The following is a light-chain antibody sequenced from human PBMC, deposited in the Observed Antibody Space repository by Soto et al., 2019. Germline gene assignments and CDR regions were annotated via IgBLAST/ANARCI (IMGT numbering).Light chain of an antibody. Sequence: DIEMTQSPSSLSASLGDRVTITCRASQSINKYLNWYQQRSGQAPKLLIYFASTLPREVPLRFSGDGSGTAFTLTITNHQPEEIGTYYCQQGYSFPLTFGGGTDVEI. CDR2: FAS. V-gene: IGKV1-39*01. CDR1: QSINKY. J-gene: IGKJ4*01. CDR3: QQGYSFPLT.